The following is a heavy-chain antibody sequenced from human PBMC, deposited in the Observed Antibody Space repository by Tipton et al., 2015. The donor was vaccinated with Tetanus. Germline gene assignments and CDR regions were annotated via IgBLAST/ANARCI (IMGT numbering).Heavy chain of an antibody. J-gene: IGHJ4*02. CDR1: GFTISGYW. CDR3: ARDPYPLRLGELSSPFDY. Sequence: SGFTISGYWMHWVRQAPGKGLVWVSRIRSDGSTTYYADSVKGRFTISRDNAKNTVYLQMNSLRAEDTAVYYCARDPYPLRLGELSSPFDYWGQGTLVTVSS. CDR2: IRSDGSTT. V-gene: IGHV3-74*01. D-gene: IGHD3-16*02.